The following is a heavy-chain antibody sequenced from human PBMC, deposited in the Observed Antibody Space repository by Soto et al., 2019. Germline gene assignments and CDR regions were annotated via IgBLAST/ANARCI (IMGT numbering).Heavy chain of an antibody. CDR1: GFTFDDYT. CDR3: ARAPNILTVKYYFDY. Sequence: GGSLRLSCAASGFTFDDYTMHWVRQAPGKGLEWVSLISLDGGSTYYADSVKGRFTISRDNSKNSLYLQMNSLRTEDTAVYYCARAPNILTVKYYFDYWGQGTLVTVSS. J-gene: IGHJ4*02. D-gene: IGHD3-9*01. V-gene: IGHV3-43*01. CDR2: ISLDGGST.